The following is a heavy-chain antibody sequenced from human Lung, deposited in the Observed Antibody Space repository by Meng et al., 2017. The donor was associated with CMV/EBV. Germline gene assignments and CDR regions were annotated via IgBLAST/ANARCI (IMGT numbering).Heavy chain of an antibody. CDR3: ATHDFLRGHWYFDL. V-gene: IGHV1-69*05. D-gene: IGHD3/OR15-3a*01. CDR2: IIPIFGTT. J-gene: IGHJ2*01. CDR1: GDTFSNYA. Sequence: AGDTFSNYAISWVRQAHGQGLEWMGGIIPIFGTTNSAQKCQGRVTITTDESRSTAYMELSSLTSEDTAVYYCATHDFLRGHWYFDLWGRGTLVTVSS.